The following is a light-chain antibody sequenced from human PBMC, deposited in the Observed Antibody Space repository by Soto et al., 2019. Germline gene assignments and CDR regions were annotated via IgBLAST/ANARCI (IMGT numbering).Light chain of an antibody. Sequence: DIQMTQSPSSLSASVGDRVTITCQASQDISNYLNWYQQKPGKAPKLLIYDASNLETGVPSRFSGSGAGTXXXXXIXSLQPEDIATYYCQQYDNLPLTFGGGTKVEIK. CDR3: QQYDNLPLT. J-gene: IGKJ4*01. V-gene: IGKV1-33*01. CDR2: DAS. CDR1: QDISNY.